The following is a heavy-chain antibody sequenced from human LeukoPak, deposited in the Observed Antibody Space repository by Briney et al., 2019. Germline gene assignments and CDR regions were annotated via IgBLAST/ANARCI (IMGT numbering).Heavy chain of an antibody. D-gene: IGHD3-10*01. CDR2: IYSGGST. CDR1: GFTVSSNY. J-gene: IGHJ5*02. V-gene: IGHV3-53*01. CDR3: ARANYGSGSRGWFDP. Sequence: GGSLRLSCAASGFTVSSNYMSWVRQAPGKGLEWVSVIYSGGSTYYADSVKGRFTISRDNSKNTLYLQMNSLRAEDTAVYYCARANYGSGSRGWFDPWGQGTLATVSS.